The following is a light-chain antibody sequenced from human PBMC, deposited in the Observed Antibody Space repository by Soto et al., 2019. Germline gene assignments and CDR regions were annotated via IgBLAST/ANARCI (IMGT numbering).Light chain of an antibody. CDR3: QTWGTGIHYV. Sequence: SLGASVKLTCTLSSGHSSYAIAWHQQQPEKGPRYLMKLNSDGSHSKGDGIPDRFSGSSSGAERYLTISSLQSEDEADYYCQTWGTGIHYVFGTGTKVTVL. V-gene: IGLV4-69*01. CDR1: SGHSSYA. J-gene: IGLJ1*01. CDR2: LNSDGSH.